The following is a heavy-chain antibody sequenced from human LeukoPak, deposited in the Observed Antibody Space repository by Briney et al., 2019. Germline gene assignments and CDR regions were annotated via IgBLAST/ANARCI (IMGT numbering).Heavy chain of an antibody. V-gene: IGHV3-72*01. J-gene: IGHJ6*02. CDR3: TRGGIYPSSHYYAMDV. D-gene: IGHD1-26*01. Sequence: PGGSLRLSCAASGFTFSDHYMDWVRQAPGKGLEWVGRSRNKAKSYTTEYAASVRGRFTVSRDESYSSLYLQMNSLKSEDTAVYYCTRGGIYPSSHYYAMDVWGQGTTVTVSS. CDR1: GFTFSDHY. CDR2: SRNKAKSYTT.